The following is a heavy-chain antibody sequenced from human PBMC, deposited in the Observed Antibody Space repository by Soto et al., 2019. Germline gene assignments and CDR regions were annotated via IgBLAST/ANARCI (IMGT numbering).Heavy chain of an antibody. Sequence: EVQLVESGGGLVQPGGSLRLSCAASGFTFSSYSMNWVRQAPGKGLEWVSYISSSSSTIYYADSVKGRFTISRDNAKNSRYLQMNSLRDEDTAVYYCARDAGYCSGGSCYYYYYYGMDVWGQGTTVTVSS. CDR3: ARDAGYCSGGSCYYYYYYGMDV. J-gene: IGHJ6*02. CDR1: GFTFSSYS. D-gene: IGHD2-15*01. V-gene: IGHV3-48*02. CDR2: ISSSSSTI.